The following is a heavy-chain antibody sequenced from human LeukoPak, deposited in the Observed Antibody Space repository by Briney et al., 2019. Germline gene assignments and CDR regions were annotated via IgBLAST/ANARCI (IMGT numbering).Heavy chain of an antibody. CDR1: GGSISSYY. CDR2: IYYSGST. Sequence: PSETLSLTCTVSGGSISSYYWSWIRQPPGKGLEWIGYIYYSGSTNYNPSLKSRVTISVDTSKNQFSLKLSSVTAADTAVYYCARDMGIVGATLPPFYYYYGMDVWGQGTTVTVSS. J-gene: IGHJ6*02. CDR3: ARDMGIVGATLPPFYYYYGMDV. D-gene: IGHD1-26*01. V-gene: IGHV4-59*01.